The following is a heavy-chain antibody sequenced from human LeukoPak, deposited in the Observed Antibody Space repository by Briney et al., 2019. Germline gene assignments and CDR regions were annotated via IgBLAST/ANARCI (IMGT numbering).Heavy chain of an antibody. J-gene: IGHJ4*02. V-gene: IGHV4-38-2*02. Sequence: SETLSLTCTVSGYSISSGFYCGCIREPPGKALEWIWSINNSRSTHYNSSLKGRVTISVDTSKNQLSLKLKSVTAADTAVYYCARGVGVTQGGTFDYCGEGNLVTVSS. CDR2: INNSRST. CDR3: ARGVGVTQGGTFDY. D-gene: IGHD2-21*02. CDR1: GYSISSGFY.